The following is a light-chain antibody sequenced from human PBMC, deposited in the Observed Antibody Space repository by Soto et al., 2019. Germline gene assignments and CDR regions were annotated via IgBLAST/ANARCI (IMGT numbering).Light chain of an antibody. CDR3: QQYGSSPYT. CDR2: GAS. Sequence: EIVLTQSPGTLSLSPGERATLSCRASQSVSSSSLAWYQQKPGQAPRLLIYGASSRATGIPDRFSGSGSGTDFTLTISRLEPADFAVYYCQQYGSSPYTVGQGTKLEIK. CDR1: QSVSSSS. J-gene: IGKJ2*01. V-gene: IGKV3-20*01.